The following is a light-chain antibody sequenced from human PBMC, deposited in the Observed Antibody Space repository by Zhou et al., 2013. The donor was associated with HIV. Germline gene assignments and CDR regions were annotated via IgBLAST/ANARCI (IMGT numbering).Light chain of an antibody. CDR3: QQAYSVPLT. CDR1: QGIRNF. V-gene: IGKV1-27*01. J-gene: IGKJ4*01. CDR2: AAS. Sequence: DIQMTQSPSSLSASVGDRVTITCRASQGIRNFLAWYQQKPGKVPKLLIYAASTLQSGVPSRFSGSGSGTDFTLTISSLQPEDSAAYYCQQAYSVPLTFGGGTKVEIK.